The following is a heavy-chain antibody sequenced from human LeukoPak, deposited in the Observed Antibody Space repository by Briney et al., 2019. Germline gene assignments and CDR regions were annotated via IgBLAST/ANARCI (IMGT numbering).Heavy chain of an antibody. CDR2: ISPSGTFT. V-gene: IGHV3-21*01. J-gene: IGHJ4*02. Sequence: GGSLRLSCTASGVSFSSDSMNWVRQAPGKGLEWVSTISPSGTFTPYADSVRGRFTISRDNAKKSLYLQMDSLRAEDTAVYYCATHGYSELRYFDWSTNEWGQGTLVTVSS. CDR3: ATHGYSELRYFDWSTNE. D-gene: IGHD3-9*01. CDR1: GVSFSSDS.